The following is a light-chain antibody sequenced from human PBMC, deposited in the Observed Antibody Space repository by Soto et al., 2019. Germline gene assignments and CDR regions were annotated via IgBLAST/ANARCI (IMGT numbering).Light chain of an antibody. CDR3: NSYKRSSTYV. Sequence: QSVLTQPASVSGSPGQSITISCTGTSSDVGGFNYVSWYQQHPGKAPKLMIYDVTNRPSGVSYRFSGSKSGNTASLTISGLQAEDEADYYCNSYKRSSTYVFGTGTKVTVL. CDR2: DVT. CDR1: SSDVGGFNY. J-gene: IGLJ1*01. V-gene: IGLV2-14*03.